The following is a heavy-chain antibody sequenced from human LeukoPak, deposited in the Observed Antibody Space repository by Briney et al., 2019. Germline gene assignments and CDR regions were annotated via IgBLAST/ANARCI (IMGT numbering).Heavy chain of an antibody. CDR1: GGSFSGYY. J-gene: IGHJ4*02. Sequence: KTSETLSLTCAVYGGSFSGYYWSWIRQPPGKGLEWIGEINHSGSTNYNPSLKSRVTISVDTSKNQFSLKLSSVTAADTAVYYCARTRLGLRWSYVFWGQGTLVTVSS. CDR3: ARTRLGLRWSYVF. CDR2: INHSGST. V-gene: IGHV4-34*01. D-gene: IGHD4-23*01.